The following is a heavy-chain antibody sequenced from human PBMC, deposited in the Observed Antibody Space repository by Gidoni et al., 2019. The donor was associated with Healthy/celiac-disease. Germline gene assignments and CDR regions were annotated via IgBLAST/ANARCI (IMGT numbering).Heavy chain of an antibody. D-gene: IGHD2-15*01. CDR1: GGSISSGSYY. CDR3: ARGGCSGGSCYSLLRPYHYYGMYV. Sequence: QVQMQESGPGLVKHSQTLYLTCTVSGGSISSGSYYGSWIRAPAGKGREWFGLIYPSASTNYNPSLHRRVTISVATSKTQFSLKMSSVTAADTAVYYCARGGCSGGSCYSLLRPYHYYGMYVWGQGTTVTVSS. V-gene: IGHV4-61*02. CDR2: IYPSAST. J-gene: IGHJ6*02.